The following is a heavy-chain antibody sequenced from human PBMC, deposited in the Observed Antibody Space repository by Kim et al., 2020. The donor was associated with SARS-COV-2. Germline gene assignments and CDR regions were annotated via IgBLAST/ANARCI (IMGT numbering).Heavy chain of an antibody. D-gene: IGHD1-26*01. V-gene: IGHV1-18*01. CDR2: ISAYSGKT. J-gene: IGHJ4*02. Sequence: ASVKVSCKASGYTFNSRYITWVRQAPGQGLEWMGWISAYSGKTNYAQNFQGRVTMTTDTSTTTAYMELTSLRSDDTAVYCCARGGLRDLLSDYWGQGTLVIVSS. CDR3: ARGGLRDLLSDY. CDR1: GYTFNSRY.